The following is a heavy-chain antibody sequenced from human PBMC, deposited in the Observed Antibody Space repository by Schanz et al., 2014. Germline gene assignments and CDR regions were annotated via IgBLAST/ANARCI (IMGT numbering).Heavy chain of an antibody. D-gene: IGHD5-12*01. V-gene: IGHV3-66*01. CDR1: GFTVSNTY. CDR2: MYINSGST. J-gene: IGHJ3*01. CDR3: ARDEGRDGYNLAFDV. Sequence: EEQVVESGGGLVQPGGSLRLSCAVSGFTVSNTYMCWVRQAPGKGLEWISSMYINSGSTQYADSVKGRFIISRDSSKNTLFLQMNSLRAEDTAVYFCARDEGRDGYNLAFDVWGQGTLVTVSS.